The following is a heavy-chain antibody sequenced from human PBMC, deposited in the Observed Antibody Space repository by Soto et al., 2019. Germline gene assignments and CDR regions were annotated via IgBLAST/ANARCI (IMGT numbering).Heavy chain of an antibody. Sequence: VQLVESGGGVVQPGRSLRLSCAASGFTFSSYGMHWVRQAPGKGLEWVAVIWYDGSNKYYADSVKGRFTISRDNSKNTLYLQMNSLRAEDTAVYYCAKAVDTAMILDYWGQGTLVTVSS. J-gene: IGHJ4*02. V-gene: IGHV3-33*06. CDR1: GFTFSSYG. D-gene: IGHD5-18*01. CDR2: IWYDGSNK. CDR3: AKAVDTAMILDY.